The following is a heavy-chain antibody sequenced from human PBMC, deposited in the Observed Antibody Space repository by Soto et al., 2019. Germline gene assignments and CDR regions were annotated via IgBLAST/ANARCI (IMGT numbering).Heavy chain of an antibody. CDR2: IWYDGSNK. CDR1: GFTFSNYG. Sequence: GGSLRLSCAASGFTFSNYGMHWVRQAPGKGLEWVAVIWYDGSNKYYADSVKGRFTISRDNSKNTLYLQMNSLRAEDTAVYYWASEYCSGGSCYYYGMDVWGQGTTVTVSS. CDR3: ASEYCSGGSCYYYGMDV. V-gene: IGHV3-33*01. J-gene: IGHJ6*02. D-gene: IGHD2-15*01.